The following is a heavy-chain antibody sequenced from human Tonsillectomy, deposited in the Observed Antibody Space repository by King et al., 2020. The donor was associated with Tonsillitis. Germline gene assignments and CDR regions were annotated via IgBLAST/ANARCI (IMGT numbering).Heavy chain of an antibody. J-gene: IGHJ4*02. V-gene: IGHV1-69*06. D-gene: IGHD3-22*01. CDR2: IIPIVGTP. CDR1: GGTLSSYN. CDR3: ASPDPRYDSSGYYYF. Sequence: VQLVQSGAEVKKPGSSVKVSCKASGGTLSSYNINWVRQAPGQGLEGMGGIIPIVGTPNYAQKFQGRVTITADKSPSTAYMELSSLRSEDTAVYYGASPDPRYDSSGYYYFWGQGTLVTVSS.